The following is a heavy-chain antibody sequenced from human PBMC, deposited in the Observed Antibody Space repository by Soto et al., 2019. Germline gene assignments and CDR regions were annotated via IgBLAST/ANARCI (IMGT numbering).Heavy chain of an antibody. D-gene: IGHD4-4*01. V-gene: IGHV4-31*11. J-gene: IGHJ6*02. Sequence: RRSITCAVSGASISSGGYYGSWIRQHPGKGLEWIGYIYYSGSTYYNPSLKSRVTISVDTSKNQFSLKLSSVTAADTAVYYCARYHSDYSNRLPNYGMDVWGQGTKVTVYS. CDR2: IYYSGST. CDR3: ARYHSDYSNRLPNYGMDV. CDR1: GASISSGGYY.